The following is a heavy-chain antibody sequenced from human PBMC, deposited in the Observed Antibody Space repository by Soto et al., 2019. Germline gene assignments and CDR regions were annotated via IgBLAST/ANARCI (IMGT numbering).Heavy chain of an antibody. Sequence: EVHLLESGGDLIHPGGSLRLSCAASGFVFGRNSMTWVRQTPGKGLEWVAGISAGGDLSWHADFVKGRFTISRDNSKNMVYLQMNNLRVDDTAVYFGSKWDGYGDYWGRGALVTVSA. D-gene: IGHD3-22*01. J-gene: IGHJ4*02. CDR3: SKWDGYGDY. V-gene: IGHV3-23*01. CDR2: ISAGGDLS. CDR1: GFVFGRNS.